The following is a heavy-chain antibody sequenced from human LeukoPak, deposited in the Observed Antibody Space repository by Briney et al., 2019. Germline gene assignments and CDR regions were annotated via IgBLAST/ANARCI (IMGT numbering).Heavy chain of an antibody. Sequence: GGSLRLSCAASQFTFSNYSMAWVRQAPGKGLEWVSAITGSGGTTYYADSVKGRFTISRDNSKNTVSLQMNSLRAEDTAIYYCAKMQGYFDYWGQGALVTVSS. CDR2: ITGSGGTT. CDR3: AKMQGYFDY. J-gene: IGHJ4*02. CDR1: QFTFSNYS. V-gene: IGHV3-23*01.